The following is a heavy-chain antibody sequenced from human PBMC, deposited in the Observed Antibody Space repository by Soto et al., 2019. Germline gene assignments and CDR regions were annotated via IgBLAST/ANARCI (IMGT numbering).Heavy chain of an antibody. CDR3: AKVYNDFWSGHLDY. J-gene: IGHJ4*02. D-gene: IGHD3-3*01. CDR1: GFRFSDYS. CDR2: ISSSSFTI. V-gene: IGHV3-48*01. Sequence: EVHLVESGGRVVQPGGSLRLSCAASGFRFSDYSMNWVRQAPGRGLEWVSYISSSSFTIHYADSVEGRFAISRDNAKNSLYLQMNRLRAEDTAVYYCAKVYNDFWSGHLDYWVEGDLVTVSS.